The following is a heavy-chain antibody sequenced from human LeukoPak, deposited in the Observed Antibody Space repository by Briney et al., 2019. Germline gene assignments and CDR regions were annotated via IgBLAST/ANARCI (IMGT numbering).Heavy chain of an antibody. D-gene: IGHD1-26*01. Sequence: SGGSLRLSCAASGFTVSNYDMHWVRQAPGKGLEWVAVMSYDGTNKYYADSVKGRFTISRDISKNTMFLQMDSLRGEDTAVYHCAKAFTVTRELLDSWGQGTLVTVSS. J-gene: IGHJ4*02. CDR2: MSYDGTNK. CDR3: AKAFTVTRELLDS. CDR1: GFTVSNYD. V-gene: IGHV3-30*18.